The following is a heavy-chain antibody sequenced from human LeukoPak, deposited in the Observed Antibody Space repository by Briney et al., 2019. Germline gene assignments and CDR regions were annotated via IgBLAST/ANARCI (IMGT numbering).Heavy chain of an antibody. V-gene: IGHV4-59*08. Sequence: SETLSLTCTVSGGSISSYYWNWIRQAPGKGLEWIGYIYYSGSTNYNPSLKSRVTISVDTSKKQFSLKLTSVTAADTAVYYCASQDYYDSSGYWGRAFEIWGQGTMVTVS. J-gene: IGHJ3*02. D-gene: IGHD3-22*01. CDR3: ASQDYYDSSGYWGRAFEI. CDR2: IYYSGST. CDR1: GGSISSYY.